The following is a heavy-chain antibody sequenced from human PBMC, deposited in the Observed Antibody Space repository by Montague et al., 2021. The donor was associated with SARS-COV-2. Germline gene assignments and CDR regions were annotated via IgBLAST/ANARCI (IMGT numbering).Heavy chain of an antibody. D-gene: IGHD6-13*01. CDR3: ARVGRQQLVRLSGMDV. V-gene: IGHV4-39*07. J-gene: IGHJ6*02. CDR2: XXYXXXT. Sequence: LVKPTQTLTLTCTFSGFSLNTPEVAVGWIRQPPGKGLEWIGXXXYXXXTYXNPSLKSRVTISVDTSKSQFSLKLSSVTAADTAVYYCARVGRQQLVRLSGMDVWGQGTTVTVSS. CDR1: GFSLNTPEVA.